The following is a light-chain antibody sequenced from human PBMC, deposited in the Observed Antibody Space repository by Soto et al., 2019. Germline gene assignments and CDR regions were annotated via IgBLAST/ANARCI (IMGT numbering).Light chain of an antibody. Sequence: DIQMTQSPSTLSASVGDRVTITCRASQSISRWLAWYQQRPGKAPKVLIFDASSLESGVPSRFSGSGFGTEFSLTISSLQPDDFATYYCQQYHNYLTLTFGQGTKVEVK. J-gene: IGKJ1*01. CDR1: QSISRW. CDR2: DAS. V-gene: IGKV1-5*01. CDR3: QQYHNYLTLT.